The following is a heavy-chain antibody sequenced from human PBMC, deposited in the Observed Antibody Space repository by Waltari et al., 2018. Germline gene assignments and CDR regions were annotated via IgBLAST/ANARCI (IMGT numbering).Heavy chain of an antibody. V-gene: IGHV1-69*10. D-gene: IGHD1-26*01. CDR1: GGTFSSYA. J-gene: IGHJ5*02. Sequence: QVQLVQSGAEVKKPGSSVKVSCKASGGTFSSYAIRWVRQAPRQGLEWVGGVIPILGIENYAQKVQGRCTITAEKSTSTAYMELSSLRSEDTAVYYCARNSGFYSGSYYWFDPWGQGTLVTVSS. CDR2: VIPILGIE. CDR3: ARNSGFYSGSYYWFDP.